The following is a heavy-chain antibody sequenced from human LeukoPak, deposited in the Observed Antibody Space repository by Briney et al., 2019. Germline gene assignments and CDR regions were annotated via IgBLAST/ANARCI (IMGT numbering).Heavy chain of an antibody. Sequence: GGSLRLSCAASGFTFDDYGMSWVRQAPGKGLEWVSGINWNGGSTGYADSVKGRFTISRDNAKNSLYLQMNSLRAEDTAVYYCAKGASSGSDDRTYYYYYYMDVWGKGTTVTISS. J-gene: IGHJ6*03. D-gene: IGHD3-10*01. V-gene: IGHV3-20*04. CDR1: GFTFDDYG. CDR3: AKGASSGSDDRTYYYYYYMDV. CDR2: INWNGGST.